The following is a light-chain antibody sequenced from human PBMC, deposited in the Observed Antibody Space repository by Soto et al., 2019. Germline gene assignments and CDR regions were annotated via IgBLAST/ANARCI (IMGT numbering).Light chain of an antibody. CDR3: QQRSDWPPLT. J-gene: IGKJ4*01. CDR1: QSVSSSY. Sequence: EIVLTQSPGTLSLSPGERATLSCRASQSVSSSYLAWYQQKPGQAPRLVIYDASKRATGIPARFSGSGSGTDFTLTISSLETEDFAVYYCQQRSDWPPLTFGGGTKVEIK. V-gene: IGKV3D-20*02. CDR2: DAS.